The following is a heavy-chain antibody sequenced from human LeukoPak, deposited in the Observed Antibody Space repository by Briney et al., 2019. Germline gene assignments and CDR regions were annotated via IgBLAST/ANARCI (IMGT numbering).Heavy chain of an antibody. Sequence: GGSLRLSCAASGFTFSSYSMNWVRQAPGKGLEWVSYISSSSSTIYYADSVKGRFTISRDNAKNSLYLQMNSLRAEDTAVYYCAKGMDSSGYYFDYWGQGTLVTVSS. J-gene: IGHJ4*02. V-gene: IGHV3-48*01. CDR2: ISSSSSTI. CDR3: AKGMDSSGYYFDY. D-gene: IGHD3-22*01. CDR1: GFTFSSYS.